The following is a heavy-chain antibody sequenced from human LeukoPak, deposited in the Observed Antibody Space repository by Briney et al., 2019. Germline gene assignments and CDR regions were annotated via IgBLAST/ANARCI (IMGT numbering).Heavy chain of an antibody. CDR1: GYTITGYY. CDR3: GRDRHWNQGNFDY. Sequence: ASVKVSCKAFGYTITGYYIHWVRQAPGQGLEWMGWINPNNGGTNSAQKFQGRVTMTRDTSIGTAYMELNRLTYDDTAVYYCGRDRHWNQGNFDYWGQGTLVTVSS. V-gene: IGHV1-2*02. D-gene: IGHD1-1*01. CDR2: INPNNGGT. J-gene: IGHJ4*02.